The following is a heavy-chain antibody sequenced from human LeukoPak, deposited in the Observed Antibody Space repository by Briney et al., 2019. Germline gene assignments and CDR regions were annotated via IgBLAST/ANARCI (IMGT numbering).Heavy chain of an antibody. V-gene: IGHV4-34*01. D-gene: IGHD1-1*01. CDR2: INPSGST. CDR3: ARGFKQLGRFYFYLDV. CDR1: DGSFSGYS. Sequence: SETLSLACVVSDGSFSGYSWTWIRQPPGKGLESIGEINPSGSTNYSPSLKGRVALSIDRSENQFSLNLTSVTAADTAVYYCARGFKQLGRFYFYLDVWGNGTSVTVSS. J-gene: IGHJ6*03.